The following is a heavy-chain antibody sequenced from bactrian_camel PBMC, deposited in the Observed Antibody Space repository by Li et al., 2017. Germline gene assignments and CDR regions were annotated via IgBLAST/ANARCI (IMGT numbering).Heavy chain of an antibody. CDR3: AAGQTCGNWWKASEFGY. CDR2: IVSGDGST. D-gene: IGHD7*01. V-gene: IGHV3S40*01. J-gene: IGHJ6*01. CDR1: GAIDSRQC. Sequence: VQLVESGGGSVQAGGSLRLSCASSGAIDSRQCMGWVRQAPGKERGGVAVIVSGDGSTTYADSVKGRFTIAQDNAKTTAYLQMTSLKPEDSAMYFCAAGQTCGNWWKASEFGYWGQGTQVTVS.